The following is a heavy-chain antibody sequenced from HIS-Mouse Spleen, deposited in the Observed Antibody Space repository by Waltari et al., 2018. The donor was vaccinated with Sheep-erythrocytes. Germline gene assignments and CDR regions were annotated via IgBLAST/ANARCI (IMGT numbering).Heavy chain of an antibody. V-gene: IGHV4-39*07. J-gene: IGHJ4*02. CDR2: IYYSGST. CDR3: ARDEGTYYDFWSGYPPSYYFDY. CDR1: GGSIRSSRYY. D-gene: IGHD3-3*01. Sequence: LQLQESGPGLVKPSETLSLTCTVPGGSIRSSRYYWGWIRPPPGKGLEWIGSIYYSGSTYYNPSLKSRVTISVDTSKNQFSLKLSSVTAADTAVYYCARDEGTYYDFWSGYPPSYYFDYWGQGTLVTVSS.